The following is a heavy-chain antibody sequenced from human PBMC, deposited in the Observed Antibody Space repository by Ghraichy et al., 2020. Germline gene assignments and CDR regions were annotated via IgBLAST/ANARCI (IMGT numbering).Heavy chain of an antibody. CDR3: ARRYKFEYSSPSWFDP. Sequence: SETLSLTCTVSGGSISSSSYYWGWIRQPPGKGLEWIGSIYYSGSTYYNPSLKSRVTISVDTSKNQFSLKLSSVTAADTAVYYCARRYKFEYSSPSWFDPWGQGTLVTVSS. V-gene: IGHV4-39*01. J-gene: IGHJ5*02. CDR2: IYYSGST. CDR1: GGSISSSSYY. D-gene: IGHD6-6*01.